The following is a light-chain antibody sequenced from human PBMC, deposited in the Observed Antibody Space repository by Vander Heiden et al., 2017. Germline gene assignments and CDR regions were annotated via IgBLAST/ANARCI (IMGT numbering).Light chain of an antibody. V-gene: IGLV1-47*01. CDR3: ASWDDRLRGYV. CDR2: RNS. CDR1: SSNIGKNY. Sequence: QSVLSPPPSTSGTPAQRVTISCSGSSSNIGKNYAYWYQQLPGTAPKLLFYRNSQRASGVPDRFSGSKSGTSASLAISGLRSEDEGEYYCASWDDRLRGYVFGTGTKVTVL. J-gene: IGLJ1*01.